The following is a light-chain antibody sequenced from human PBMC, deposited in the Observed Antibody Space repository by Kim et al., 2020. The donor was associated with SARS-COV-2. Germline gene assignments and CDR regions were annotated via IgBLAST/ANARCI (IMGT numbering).Light chain of an antibody. V-gene: IGKV4-1*01. Sequence: DIVMTQSPDSLAVSLGETATINCKSSQTVLYSSNNKNYLAWYQQKPGQPPKLLIYWASTRESGVPDRFSGSGSGTDFTLTISSLQAEDVAVYYCQQSYSVPITFGQGTGLEIK. CDR2: WAS. J-gene: IGKJ5*01. CDR3: QQSYSVPIT. CDR1: QTVLYSSNNKNY.